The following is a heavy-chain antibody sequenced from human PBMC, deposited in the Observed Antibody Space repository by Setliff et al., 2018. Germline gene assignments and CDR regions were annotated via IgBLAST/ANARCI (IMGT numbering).Heavy chain of an antibody. CDR2: TIPMFGTT. D-gene: IGHD3-22*01. J-gene: IGHJ6*03. V-gene: IGHV1-69*05. CDR3: VREGVDSRSSTDYRYYMDV. CDR1: GATFSSYG. Sequence: SVKVSCKASGATFSSYGISWVRQAHGQGLEWMGGTIPMFGTTEYAQKFQGRLTIITDESTNTAFMQLSSLRSYDTAVYYCVREGVDSRSSTDYRYYMDVWGKGTTVTVSS.